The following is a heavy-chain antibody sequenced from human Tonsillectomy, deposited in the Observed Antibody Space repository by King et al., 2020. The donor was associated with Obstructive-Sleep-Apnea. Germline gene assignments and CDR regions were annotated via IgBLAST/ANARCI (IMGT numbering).Heavy chain of an antibody. CDR1: GGSISSSSYY. CDR3: ARDRSEERTWSQYYYDSSVAEAERYGMDV. J-gene: IGHJ6*02. Sequence: LQLQESGPGLVKPSETLSLTCTVSGGSISSSSYYWGWIRQPPGKGLEWIGSIYYSGSTYYNPSLKSRVTISVDTSKNQFSLKLSSVTAADTAVYYCARDRSEERTWSQYYYDSSVAEAERYGMDVWGQGTTVTVSS. V-gene: IGHV4-39*07. D-gene: IGHD3-22*01. CDR2: IYYSGST.